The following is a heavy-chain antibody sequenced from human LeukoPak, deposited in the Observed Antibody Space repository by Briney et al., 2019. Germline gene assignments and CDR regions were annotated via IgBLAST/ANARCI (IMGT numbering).Heavy chain of an antibody. D-gene: IGHD5-24*01. Sequence: ASVKVSCKASGYTFTSYYMHWVRQAPGQGLEWMGIINPSGGSTSYAQKLQGRVSMTRDTSISTAYMELSSLTYEDTAVYYCTMTSPAGYNLVGAFDTWGQGTKVTVSS. CDR3: TMTSPAGYNLVGAFDT. J-gene: IGHJ3*02. V-gene: IGHV1-46*04. CDR1: GYTFTSYY. CDR2: INPSGGST.